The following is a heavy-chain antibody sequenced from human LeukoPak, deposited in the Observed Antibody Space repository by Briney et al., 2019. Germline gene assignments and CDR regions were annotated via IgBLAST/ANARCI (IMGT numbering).Heavy chain of an antibody. Sequence: PGGSLGLSCAVSGFTFSTCAMHWVRQAPDKGLEWVAVISYDGSKKYYADSVKGRFTISRDNSKNTLYLQMDSLRAEDTAVYSCVKDLTSSCTVDYWGQGTLVTVSS. D-gene: IGHD6-13*01. J-gene: IGHJ4*01. V-gene: IGHV3-30*18. CDR2: ISYDGSKK. CDR1: GFTFSTCA. CDR3: VKDLTSSCTVDY.